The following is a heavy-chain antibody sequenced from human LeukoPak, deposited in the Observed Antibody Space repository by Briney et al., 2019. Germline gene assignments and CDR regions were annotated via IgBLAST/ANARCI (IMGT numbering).Heavy chain of an antibody. D-gene: IGHD5-24*01. CDR1: GFTFSSYA. V-gene: IGHV3-30-3*01. CDR3: ARDYGGRWLQLRDYYYGMDV. CDR2: ISYDGSNK. Sequence: GRSLRLSCAASGFTFSSYAMHWVRQAPGKGLEWVAVISYDGSNKYYADSVKGRFTISRDNSKNTLYLQMNSLRAEDTAVYYCARDYGGRWLQLRDYYYGMDVWGQGTTVTVSS. J-gene: IGHJ6*02.